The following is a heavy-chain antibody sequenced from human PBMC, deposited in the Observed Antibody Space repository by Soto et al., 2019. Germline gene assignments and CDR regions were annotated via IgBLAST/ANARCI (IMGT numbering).Heavy chain of an antibody. Sequence: SETLSLTCTVSGGSISSGGYYWSWIRQHPGKGLEWIGYIYYSGSTYYNPSLKSRVTISVDTSKNQFSLKLSSVTAADTAVYYCAREFKRLDLRAFDIWGQGTMVTVSS. CDR2: IYYSGST. D-gene: IGHD3-3*01. J-gene: IGHJ3*02. CDR3: AREFKRLDLRAFDI. V-gene: IGHV4-31*03. CDR1: GGSISSGGYY.